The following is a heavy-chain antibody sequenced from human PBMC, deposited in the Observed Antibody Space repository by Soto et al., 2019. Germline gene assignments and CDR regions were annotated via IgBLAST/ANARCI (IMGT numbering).Heavy chain of an antibody. CDR2: IDPSDSYT. CDR1: GYSFTSYW. D-gene: IGHD3-10*01. J-gene: IGHJ6*02. CDR3: ARLGAYGSGSYYYGMDV. Sequence: EVQLVPSGAEVKKPGESLRISCKGSGYSFTSYWISWVRQMPGKGLEWMGRIDPSDSYTNYSPSFQGHVTISADKSISTAYLQWSSLKASDTAMYYCARLGAYGSGSYYYGMDVWGQGTTVTVSS. V-gene: IGHV5-10-1*01.